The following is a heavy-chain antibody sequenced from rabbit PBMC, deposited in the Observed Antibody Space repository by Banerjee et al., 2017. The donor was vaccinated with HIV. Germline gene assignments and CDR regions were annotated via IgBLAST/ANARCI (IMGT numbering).Heavy chain of an antibody. Sequence: QSLEESGGDLVKPGASLTLTCKASGFSFSSGYDMCWVRQAPGKGLEWIACIYTSNGNTWYASWAKGRFTISKTSSTTVTLHMTSLTAVDTATYFCANSNADYGGYGYGLNLWGQGTLVTVS. J-gene: IGHJ4*01. CDR2: IYTSNGNT. CDR1: GFSFSSGYD. CDR3: ANSNADYGGYGYGLNL. V-gene: IGHV1S40*01. D-gene: IGHD6-1*01.